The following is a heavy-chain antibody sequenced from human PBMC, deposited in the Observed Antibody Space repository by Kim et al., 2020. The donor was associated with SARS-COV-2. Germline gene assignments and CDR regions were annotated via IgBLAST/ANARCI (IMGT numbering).Heavy chain of an antibody. CDR1: GFTVSDHY. CDR3: GRGHGGGSPS. D-gene: IGHD5-12*01. V-gene: IGHV3-53*01. Sequence: GGSLRLSCAAAGFTVSDHYLSWVRQAPGKGLEWIAMIHTDGTTYYADSVMGRLTISRDTSKNTLYLQMNNLRAEDTAVYYCGRGHGGGSPSWGQGTRITLSS. J-gene: IGHJ4*02. CDR2: IHTDGTT.